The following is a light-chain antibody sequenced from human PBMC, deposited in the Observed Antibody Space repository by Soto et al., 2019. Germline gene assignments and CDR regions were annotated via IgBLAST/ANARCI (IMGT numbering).Light chain of an antibody. CDR2: DVT. J-gene: IGLJ2*01. Sequence: QAVVTQPASVSGSPGQSITISCTGTSSDVGGYNYVSWYQQHPGKAPKLIIYDVTNRPSGVSNRFSGSKSDNTASLTISGLQAEDEADYYCSSYTTSSTLVAFGGGTQLTVL. CDR3: SSYTTSSTLVA. CDR1: SSDVGGYNY. V-gene: IGLV2-14*03.